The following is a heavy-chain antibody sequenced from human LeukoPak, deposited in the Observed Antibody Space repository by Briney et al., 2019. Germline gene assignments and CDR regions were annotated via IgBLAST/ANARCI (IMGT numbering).Heavy chain of an antibody. CDR1: RFTFSTYA. J-gene: IGHJ4*02. D-gene: IGHD2-2*01. CDR2: ISGSGDTT. CDR3: AKSQRNDQQVVQRIDY. V-gene: IGHV3-23*01. Sequence: GGSLRLSCTASRFTFSTYAMSWVRQAPGKGLGWVSSISGSGDTTYYTGSVKGRFTISRDNSKNALYLQMSSLRAEDTAVYYCAKSQRNDQQVVQRIDYWGQGTLVTVSS.